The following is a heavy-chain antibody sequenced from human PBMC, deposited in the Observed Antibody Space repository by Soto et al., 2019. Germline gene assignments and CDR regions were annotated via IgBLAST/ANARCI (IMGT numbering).Heavy chain of an antibody. CDR3: ARGSCGQWLVLGY. J-gene: IGHJ4*02. Sequence: GGSLRLSCAASGFTFSDYYMSWIRQAPGKGLEWVSYISSSGSTIYYADSVKGRFAIFRDKAQNSLYLQMNSLRAEDTAVYYCARGSCGQWLVLGYWGQGTLVTVSS. CDR1: GFTFSDYY. D-gene: IGHD6-19*01. V-gene: IGHV3-11*01. CDR2: ISSSGSTI.